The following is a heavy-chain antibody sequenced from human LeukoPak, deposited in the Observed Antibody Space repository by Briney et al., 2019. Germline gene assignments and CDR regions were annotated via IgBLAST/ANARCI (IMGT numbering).Heavy chain of an antibody. CDR2: IWYDGSNK. D-gene: IGHD4-17*01. CDR1: GFTFSSYG. J-gene: IGHJ4*02. CDR3: AKSATTVTSNFDY. V-gene: IGHV3-33*06. Sequence: GGSLRLSCAASGFTFSSYGMHWVRQAPGKGLEWVAVIWYDGSNKYYADSVKGRFTISRDNSKNTLYLQMNSLRAKDTAVYYCAKSATTVTSNFDYWGQGTLVTVSS.